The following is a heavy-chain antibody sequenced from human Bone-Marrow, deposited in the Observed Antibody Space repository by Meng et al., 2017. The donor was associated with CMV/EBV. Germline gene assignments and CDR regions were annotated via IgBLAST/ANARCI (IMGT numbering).Heavy chain of an antibody. D-gene: IGHD5-18*01. J-gene: IGHJ4*02. CDR2: INHSGST. CDR3: ARPSGYSYGLDY. V-gene: IGHV4-34*01. CDR1: GGSFSGYY. Sequence: GSLRLSCAVYGGSFSGYYWSWIRQPPGKGLEWIGEINHSGSTNYNPSLKSRVTISVDTFKNQFSLKLSSVTAADTAVYYCARPSGYSYGLDYWGQGTLVSVSS.